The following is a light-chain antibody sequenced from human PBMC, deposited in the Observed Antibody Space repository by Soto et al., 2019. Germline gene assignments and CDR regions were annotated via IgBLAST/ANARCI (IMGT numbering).Light chain of an antibody. J-gene: IGKJ5*01. Sequence: EIVMTQSPVTLSVSPGERATLSCRASQSVSSTLAWYQQKPGQAPRLLIYGTSTRATGIPARFSGSGSGTEFTLTISSLQSEDFAVYYCQQYGSSPPITFGQGTRLEIK. CDR3: QQYGSSPPIT. CDR2: GTS. V-gene: IGKV3-15*01. CDR1: QSVSST.